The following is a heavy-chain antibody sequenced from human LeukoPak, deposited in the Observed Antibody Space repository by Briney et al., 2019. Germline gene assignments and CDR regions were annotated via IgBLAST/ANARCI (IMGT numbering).Heavy chain of an antibody. J-gene: IGHJ4*02. V-gene: IGHV3-23*01. CDR3: AKALSGYIYGPDV. CDR1: RFPFSSYA. D-gene: IGHD5-18*01. Sequence: PGGSLRLSCAASRFPFSSYAMTWVRQAPGKGLEWVSTISGSGSTTYYADSVRGRFSISRDNSRNLLFLQMNSLGAEDTALYYCAKALSGYIYGPDVWSQGTLVTVSS. CDR2: ISGSGSTT.